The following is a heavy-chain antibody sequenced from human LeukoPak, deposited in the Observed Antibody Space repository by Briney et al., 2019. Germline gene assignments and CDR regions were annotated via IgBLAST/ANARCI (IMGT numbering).Heavy chain of an antibody. V-gene: IGHV3-21*01. CDR1: GFTFSSYS. Sequence: GGSLRLSCAASGFTFSSYSMNWVRQAPGKGLEWVSSISSSSSYIYYADSVKGRFTISRDNAKNSLYLQMNSLRAEDTAVYYCARAAVHDYGDYFDYWGQGTLVTVSS. CDR2: ISSSSSYI. D-gene: IGHD4-17*01. J-gene: IGHJ4*02. CDR3: ARAAVHDYGDYFDY.